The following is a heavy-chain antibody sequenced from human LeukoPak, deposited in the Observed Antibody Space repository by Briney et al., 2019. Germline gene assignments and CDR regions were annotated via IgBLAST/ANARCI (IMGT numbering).Heavy chain of an antibody. J-gene: IGHJ6*02. Sequence: PGGSLRLSCEASGFTFSDSWMYWVRQAPGKGLEWVSSISSSSSYIYYADSVKGRFTISRDNAKNSLYLQMNSLRAEDTAVYYCAREAGCSSTSCYTAYYYYYGMDVWGQGTTVTVSS. CDR1: GFTFSDSW. V-gene: IGHV3-21*01. CDR3: AREAGCSSTSCYTAYYYYYGMDV. D-gene: IGHD2-2*02. CDR2: ISSSSSYI.